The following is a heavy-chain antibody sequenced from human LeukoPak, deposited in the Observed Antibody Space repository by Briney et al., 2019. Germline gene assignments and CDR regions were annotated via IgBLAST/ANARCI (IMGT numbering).Heavy chain of an antibody. CDR3: AREDAAVAGPADY. CDR1: GYSISSGYY. CDR2: IYHSGST. V-gene: IGHV4-38-2*02. J-gene: IGHJ4*02. D-gene: IGHD6-19*01. Sequence: SETLSLTCTVSGYSISSGYYWGWIRQPPRKGLEWIGSIYHSGSTYYNPSLKSRVTISVDTSKNQFSLKLSSVTAADTAVYYCAREDAAVAGPADYWGQGTLITVSS.